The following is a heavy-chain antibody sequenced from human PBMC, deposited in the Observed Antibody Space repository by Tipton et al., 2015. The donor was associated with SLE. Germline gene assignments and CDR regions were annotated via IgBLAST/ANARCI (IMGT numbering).Heavy chain of an antibody. CDR3: ARDSSGWVSFDY. Sequence: TLSLTCAVYGGSISSHYWSWIRQPPGKGLEWIGEINHSGSTNYNPSLKSRVTISVDTSKNQFSLKLSSVTAADTAVYYCARDSSGWVSFDYWGQGTLVTVSS. J-gene: IGHJ4*02. CDR1: GGSISSHY. V-gene: IGHV4-34*01. CDR2: INHSGST. D-gene: IGHD6-19*01.